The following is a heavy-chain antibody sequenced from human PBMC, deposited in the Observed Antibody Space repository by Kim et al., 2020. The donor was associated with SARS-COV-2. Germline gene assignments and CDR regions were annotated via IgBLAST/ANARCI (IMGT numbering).Heavy chain of an antibody. CDR1: GFNFSSYD. CDR3: ARDGHHYYYGLDV. CDR2: ISSSGRII. J-gene: IGHJ6*02. Sequence: GGSLRLSCAASGFNFSSYDMNWVRQAPGKGLEWVSFISSSGRIINYGDSVKGRFTISRDNAQNSLYLQMNSLRAEDTAVYYCARDGHHYYYGLDVWGQGTTVTVSS. V-gene: IGHV3-48*03.